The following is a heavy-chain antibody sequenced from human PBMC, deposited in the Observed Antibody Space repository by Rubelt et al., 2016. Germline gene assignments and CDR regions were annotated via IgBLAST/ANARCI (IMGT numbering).Heavy chain of an antibody. Sequence: EVQLEASGGGLVQPGGSLRLSCAASGFTFSSYWMSWVRQAPGKGMEWVASIKQDGSDEYYVYFVKGRFTIPRDHAWNSLSRLMNSLRADDTAVYYCARALLLNSNWYYFDYWGQGTLVTVSS. D-gene: IGHD6-13*01. J-gene: IGHJ4*02. CDR1: GFTFSSYW. V-gene: IGHV3-7*02. CDR2: IKQDGSDE. CDR3: ARALLLNSNWYYFDY.